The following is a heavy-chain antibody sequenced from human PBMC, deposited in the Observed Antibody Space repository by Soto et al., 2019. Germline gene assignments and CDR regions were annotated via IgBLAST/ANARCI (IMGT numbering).Heavy chain of an antibody. CDR1: GFTFSSYA. CDR3: AKAGDAAMAPYFDY. D-gene: IGHD5-18*01. Sequence: PGGSLRLSCAASGFTFSSYAMSWVRQAPGKGLEWVSAISGSGGSTYYAGSVKGRFTISRDNSKNTLYLQMNSLRAEDTAVYYCAKAGDAAMAPYFDYWGQGTLVTVSS. V-gene: IGHV3-23*01. CDR2: ISGSGGST. J-gene: IGHJ4*02.